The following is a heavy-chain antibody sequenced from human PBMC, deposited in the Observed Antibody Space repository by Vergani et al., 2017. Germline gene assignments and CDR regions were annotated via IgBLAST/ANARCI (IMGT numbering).Heavy chain of an antibody. V-gene: IGHV3-9*01. CDR2: ISWNSGAI. CDR1: GFTFSSYA. CDR3: AKDRGSIAALSYYMDV. Sequence: EVQLLESGGGLVQPGGSLRLSCAASGFTFSSYAMSWVRQAPGKGLEWVSGISWNSGAIGYADSVKGRFTISRDNAKNSLYLQMNSLRAEDTALYYCAKDRGSIAALSYYMDVWGKGTTVTVSS. D-gene: IGHD6-6*01. J-gene: IGHJ6*03.